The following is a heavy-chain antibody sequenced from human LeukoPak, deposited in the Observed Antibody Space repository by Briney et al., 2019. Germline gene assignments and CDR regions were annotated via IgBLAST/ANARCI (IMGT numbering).Heavy chain of an antibody. D-gene: IGHD2-15*01. CDR2: ISYSGST. CDR1: GGSISSDY. Sequence: PSETLSLTCTVSGGSISSDYWSWIRQPPGKGLEWIGWISYSGSTNYNPSLKSRVTMSLDTSKNHFSLKLTSVTAADTAVYYCARLLGYCSGGSCYPRWFAPWGQGTLVTVSS. J-gene: IGHJ5*02. V-gene: IGHV4-59*08. CDR3: ARLLGYCSGGSCYPRWFAP.